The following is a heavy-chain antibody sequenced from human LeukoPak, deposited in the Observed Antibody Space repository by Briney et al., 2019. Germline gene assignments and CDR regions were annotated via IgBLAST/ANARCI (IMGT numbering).Heavy chain of an antibody. CDR3: ARDSSGGYYYMDV. CDR1: GYTFIDYY. D-gene: IGHD2-15*01. CDR2: INPNSGGT. V-gene: IGHV1-2*06. Sequence: ASVKVSCKASGYTFIDYYIHWVRQAPGQGLEWMGRINPNSGGTNYARKFQGRVTMTRDTSISTAYMELNSLISDDTAVYYCARDSSGGYYYMDVWGKGTTVTVSS. J-gene: IGHJ6*03.